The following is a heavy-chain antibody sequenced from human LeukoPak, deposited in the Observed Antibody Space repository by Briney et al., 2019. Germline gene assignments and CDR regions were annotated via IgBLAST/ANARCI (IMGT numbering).Heavy chain of an antibody. CDR3: ASLQPDSGSYTPAADDY. V-gene: IGHV4-34*01. Sequence: SETLSLTCAVYGGSFSGYDWSWIRQPPGKGLEWIGEINHSGSTNYNPSLKSRVTISVDTSKNQFSLKLSSVTAADTAVYYCASLQPDSGSYTPAADDYWGQGTLVTVSS. D-gene: IGHD1-26*01. CDR2: INHSGST. J-gene: IGHJ4*02. CDR1: GGSFSGYD.